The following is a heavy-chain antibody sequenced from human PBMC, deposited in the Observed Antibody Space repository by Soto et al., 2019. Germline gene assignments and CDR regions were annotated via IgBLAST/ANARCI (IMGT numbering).Heavy chain of an antibody. CDR3: AKVGIGVTVFGVVIEHFDY. Sequence: EVQLLESGGGLVQPGGSLRLSCAASGSTFSSYAMSWVRQAPGKGLEWVSGITGGGDTTYYADSVKGRFTISRDNSKNTLYLQMNTLRVDDTAVYYCAKVGIGVTVFGVVIEHFDYWGQGTQVTVSS. V-gene: IGHV3-23*01. CDR2: ITGGGDTT. J-gene: IGHJ4*02. CDR1: GSTFSSYA. D-gene: IGHD3-3*01.